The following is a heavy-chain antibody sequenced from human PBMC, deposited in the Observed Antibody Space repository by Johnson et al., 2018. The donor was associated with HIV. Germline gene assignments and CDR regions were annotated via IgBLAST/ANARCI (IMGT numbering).Heavy chain of an antibody. J-gene: IGHJ3*02. CDR2: ISSSGSTI. V-gene: IGHV3-11*04. CDR3: AKSSSATYYGDAFDM. CDR1: GFTFSDYY. D-gene: IGHD3-10*01. Sequence: MQLVESGGGLVKPGGSLRLSCAASGFTFSDYYMSWIRQAPGKGLEWVSYISSSGSTIYYADSVKGRFTISRDNAKNSLYLQMNSLRPEDTAVYYCAKSSSATYYGDAFDMWGQGTMVTVSS.